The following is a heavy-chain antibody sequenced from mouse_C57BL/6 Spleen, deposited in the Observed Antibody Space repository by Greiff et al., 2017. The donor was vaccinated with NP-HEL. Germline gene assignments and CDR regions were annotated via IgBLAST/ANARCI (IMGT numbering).Heavy chain of an antibody. Sequence: EVMLVESGGGLVQPGGSLKLSCAASGFTFSDYYMYWVRQTPEKRLEWVASIRNGGGSTYYPDTVKGRFTISRDNDKNTVYLQISRLKSEDTAMYYCARHYYGSNYDMDYWGQGTSVTVSS. V-gene: IGHV5-12*01. CDR3: ARHYYGSNYDMDY. CDR2: IRNGGGST. D-gene: IGHD1-1*01. J-gene: IGHJ4*01. CDR1: GFTFSDYY.